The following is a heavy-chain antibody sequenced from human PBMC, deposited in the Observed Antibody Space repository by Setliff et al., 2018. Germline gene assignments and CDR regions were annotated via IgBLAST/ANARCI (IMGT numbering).Heavy chain of an antibody. CDR2: ISGGGRYT. CDR3: ARLPSIIGES. Sequence: PGGSLRLSCIASGFTFSSYSMNWVRQAPGKGLEWVSSISGGGRYTYSADSVRGRFTISRDNAKNTVFLQMSSLRAEDTAVYYCARLPSIIGESWGQGTLVTVSS. CDR1: GFTFSSYS. V-gene: IGHV3-21*04. D-gene: IGHD1-20*01. J-gene: IGHJ4*02.